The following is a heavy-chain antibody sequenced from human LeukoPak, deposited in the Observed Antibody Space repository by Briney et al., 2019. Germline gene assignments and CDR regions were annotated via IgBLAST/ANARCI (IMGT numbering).Heavy chain of an antibody. J-gene: IGHJ6*02. D-gene: IGHD2-15*01. CDR1: GGSISSHDCY. CDR3: ARRRDKYYYYGTDV. Sequence: SETLSLTCTVSGGSISSHDCYWSWIRQPPGKGLEWIGYIYYSGSTYYNPSLKSRLTMSIDTSKNQFSLKLSSVTAADTAVYYCARRRDKYYYYGTDVWGQGTTVTVS. CDR2: IYYSGST. V-gene: IGHV4-30-4*01.